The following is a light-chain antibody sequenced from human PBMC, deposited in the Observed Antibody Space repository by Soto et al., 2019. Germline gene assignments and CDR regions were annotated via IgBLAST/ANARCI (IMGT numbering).Light chain of an antibody. CDR3: QQYGSSPPYT. Sequence: EIVLTQSPGTLSLSPGERATLSCRASQSVSSSYLAWYQQKPGQAPRLLIYGAYSRATGIPDRFSGSGSGTDFTLTISRLEPEEFAVYYCQQYGSSPPYTFGQGTKLEIK. CDR1: QSVSSSY. V-gene: IGKV3-20*01. CDR2: GAY. J-gene: IGKJ2*01.